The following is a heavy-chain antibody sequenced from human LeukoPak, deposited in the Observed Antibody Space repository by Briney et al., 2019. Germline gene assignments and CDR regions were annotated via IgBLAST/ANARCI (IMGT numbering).Heavy chain of an antibody. CDR1: GGSISSYY. CDR3: ARSYYDILTGYSYFDY. CDR2: IYTSGST. Sequence: PSETLSLTCTVSGGSISSYYWSWIRRPAGKGLEWISRIYTSGSTNYNPSLKSRVTISVDTSKNQFSLKLSSVTPADTAVYYCARSYYDILTGYSYFDYWGQGTLVTVSS. J-gene: IGHJ4*02. V-gene: IGHV4-4*07. D-gene: IGHD3-9*01.